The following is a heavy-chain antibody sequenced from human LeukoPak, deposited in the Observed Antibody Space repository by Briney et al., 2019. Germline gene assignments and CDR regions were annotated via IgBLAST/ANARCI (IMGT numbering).Heavy chain of an antibody. Sequence: PSVKLSFRRAAYRVTIYNMHWARQITGQGLERMGLINPGGGNTNYAQNFQGRVTITRDTSASTVYMELSSLRSEDTAIYYCARIRDGYNDAYDIWGQGRVVTAPS. CDR3: ARIRDGYNDAYDI. V-gene: IGHV1-46*01. CDR1: AYRVTIYN. J-gene: IGHJ3*02. D-gene: IGHD5-24*01. CDR2: INPGGGNT.